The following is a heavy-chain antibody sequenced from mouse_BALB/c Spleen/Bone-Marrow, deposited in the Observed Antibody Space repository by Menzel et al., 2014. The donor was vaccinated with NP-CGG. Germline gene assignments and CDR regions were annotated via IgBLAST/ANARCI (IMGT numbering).Heavy chain of an antibody. D-gene: IGHD1-1*01. Sequence: EVMLVESGGGLVQPGGSLKLSCAASGFDFSRYWMSWVRQAPGKGLEWIGEINPASSTINYTPSLEDKFIISRDNAKNTLYLQMSKVRSEDTALYYCARRNYYGNLFVWGAGTTVTVSS. CDR1: GFDFSRYW. V-gene: IGHV4-1*02. J-gene: IGHJ1*01. CDR2: INPASSTI. CDR3: ARRNYYGNLFV.